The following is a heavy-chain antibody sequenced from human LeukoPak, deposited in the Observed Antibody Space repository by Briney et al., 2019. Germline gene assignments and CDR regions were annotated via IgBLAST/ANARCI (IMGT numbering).Heavy chain of an antibody. CDR2: ISYDGSNK. CDR3: ARDHYGY. CDR1: GFTFSSYW. D-gene: IGHD3-16*01. J-gene: IGHJ4*02. Sequence: QTGGSLRLSCAASGFTFSSYWMHWVRQAPGKGLEWVAVISYDGSNKYYADSVKGRFTISRDNSKNTLYLQMNSLRAEDTAVYYCARDHYGYWGQGTLVTVSS. V-gene: IGHV3-30-3*01.